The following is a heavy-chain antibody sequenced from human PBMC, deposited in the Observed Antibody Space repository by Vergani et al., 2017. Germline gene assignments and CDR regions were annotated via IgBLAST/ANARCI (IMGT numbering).Heavy chain of an antibody. CDR1: GASIRSSNYY. Sequence: QLQLQESGPGLVKPSATLSLTCSVSGASIRSSNYYWGWLRQPPGKGLEWIASIYYSGSTYYHPSLKSRVTISVDTSKNQFPLKLGSVTAADTAVYFWTRHSTVEWLVKLGWIDPWGQGILVTVSS. CDR2: IYYSGST. V-gene: IGHV4-39*01. D-gene: IGHD6-19*01. J-gene: IGHJ5*02. CDR3: TRHSTVEWLVKLGWIDP.